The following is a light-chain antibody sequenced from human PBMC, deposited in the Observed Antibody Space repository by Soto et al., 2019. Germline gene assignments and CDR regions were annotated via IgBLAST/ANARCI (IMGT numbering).Light chain of an antibody. CDR3: QQYNNSPFT. CDR1: QSVSSN. V-gene: IGKV3-15*01. Sequence: EIVMTQSPATLSVSPGERATLSCRASQSVSSNLACYQQKPGQAPRLLIYGASTRAAGIPARFSGSGSGTEFTLTISSLQSEDFAVYYCQQYNNSPFTFGPGTKVDIK. J-gene: IGKJ3*01. CDR2: GAS.